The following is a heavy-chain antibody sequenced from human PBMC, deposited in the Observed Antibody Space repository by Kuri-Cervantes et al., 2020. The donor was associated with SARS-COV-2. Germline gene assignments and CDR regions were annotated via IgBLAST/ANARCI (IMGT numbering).Heavy chain of an antibody. V-gene: IGHV4-38-2*02. CDR2: VFYDGRT. Sequence: GSLRLSCSVSGYSISSGHCWGWIRQPPGKGLEWIGSVFYDGRTYYNPSLKSRVTVSVDTSKNQFSLKLSSVTAADTAVYYCARGLEGYCSSTSCLRRGGNYYYYMDVWGKGTTVTVSS. CDR3: ARGLEGYCSSTSCLRRGGNYYYYMDV. J-gene: IGHJ6*03. CDR1: GYSISSGHC. D-gene: IGHD2-2*01.